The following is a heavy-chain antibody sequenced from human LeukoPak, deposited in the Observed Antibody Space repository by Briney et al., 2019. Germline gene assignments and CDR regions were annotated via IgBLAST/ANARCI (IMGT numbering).Heavy chain of an antibody. CDR3: ARGETMDV. J-gene: IGHJ6*03. CDR2: INEDGTEK. D-gene: IGHD5-24*01. CDR1: AFSFETYW. Sequence: GGSLRLSCVALAFSFETYWMSWVRQAPGKGPQWVVNINEDGTEKHYVGSVRGRFTISRDNAESSLHLQMNSLRPDDLGVYYCARGETMDVWGKGTMVTVSS. V-gene: IGHV3-7*01.